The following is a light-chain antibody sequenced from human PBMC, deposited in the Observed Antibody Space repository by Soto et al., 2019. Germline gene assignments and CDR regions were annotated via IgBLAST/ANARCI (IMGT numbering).Light chain of an antibody. Sequence: QAASVSGSPGQSISISCTGSNSDVGGYNYVSWYQHNPGKAPKLMIYDVNIRPSGVSNRFSGSKSDNTASLTISGLQAEDEANYYCSSYTSSSPYVLFGGGTKVTVL. CDR2: DVN. J-gene: IGLJ2*01. CDR3: SSYTSSSPYVL. CDR1: NSDVGGYNY. V-gene: IGLV2-14*03.